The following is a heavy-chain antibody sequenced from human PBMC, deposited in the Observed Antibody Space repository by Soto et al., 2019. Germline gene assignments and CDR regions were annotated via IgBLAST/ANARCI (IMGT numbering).Heavy chain of an antibody. Sequence: LGGSLRLSCAASGFTVSSKYMSWVRQAPGKGLEWVSLIQSGGPTYYADSVKGRFTISRDTSENTVHLQMDSLRAEDTAVYYCARDDVLCDGGRCYGVPLDVWGKATTVTVSS. V-gene: IGHV3-66*01. CDR3: ARDDVLCDGGRCYGVPLDV. J-gene: IGHJ6*04. CDR1: GFTVSSKY. D-gene: IGHD2-15*01. CDR2: IQSGGPT.